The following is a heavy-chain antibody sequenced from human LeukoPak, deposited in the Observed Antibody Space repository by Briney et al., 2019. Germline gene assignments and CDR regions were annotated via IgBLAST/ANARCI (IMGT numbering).Heavy chain of an antibody. V-gene: IGHV3-30*02. D-gene: IGHD3-10*01. CDR1: GFTFSSYG. CDR3: AKDLSIAHYYGSSFDY. Sequence: TGGSLRLSCAASGFTFSSYGMHWVRQAPGKGLEWVAFIRYDGSNKYYADSVKGRFTISRDNSKNTLYLQMNSLRAEDTAVYYCAKDLSIAHYYGSSFDYWGQGTLVTVSS. CDR2: IRYDGSNK. J-gene: IGHJ4*02.